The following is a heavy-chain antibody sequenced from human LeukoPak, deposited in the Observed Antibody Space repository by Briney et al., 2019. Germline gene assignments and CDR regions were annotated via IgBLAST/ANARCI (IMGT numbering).Heavy chain of an antibody. J-gene: IGHJ4*02. CDR3: ARARGSSSWFPLTD. CDR2: IYYSGST. CDR1: GGSISSSSYY. D-gene: IGHD6-13*01. Sequence: SETLSLTCTVSGGSISSSSYYWGWIRQPPGKGLEWIGSIYYSGSTYYNPSLKSRVTISVDTSKNQFSLKLSSVTAADTAVYYCARARGSSSWFPLTDWGQGTLVTVSS. V-gene: IGHV4-39*01.